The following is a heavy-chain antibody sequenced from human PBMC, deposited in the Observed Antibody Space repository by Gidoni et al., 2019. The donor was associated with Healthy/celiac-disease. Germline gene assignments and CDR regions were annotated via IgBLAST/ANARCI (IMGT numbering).Heavy chain of an antibody. Sequence: EVQLVQSGAEVQKPGESLRISCKGSGYSFTSYWISWVRQMPGKDLEWMGRIDPSDSYTNYSPSFQGHVTILADKSISTAYLQWSSLKASDTAMYYCARGRYFDWFNFNWFDPWGQGTLVTVSS. D-gene: IGHD3-9*01. V-gene: IGHV5-10-1*03. CDR1: GYSFTSYW. CDR3: ARGRYFDWFNFNWFDP. J-gene: IGHJ5*02. CDR2: IDPSDSYT.